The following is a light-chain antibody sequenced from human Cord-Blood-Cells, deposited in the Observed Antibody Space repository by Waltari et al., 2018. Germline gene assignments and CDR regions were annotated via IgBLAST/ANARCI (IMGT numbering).Light chain of an antibody. V-gene: IGLV2-23*01. CDR2: GGS. CDR3: CSYAGSSTSV. Sequence: QSALTQPASASGAAGQSSTISCTGTSGDVRGYNLVAWYQQHPGKAPTLMFYGGSKPHSGVSNRFSSTKSGNTASLTLAGLQAEYEADYYCCSYAGSSTSVFVGVTMLTVL. CDR1: SGDVRGYNL. J-gene: IGLJ2*01.